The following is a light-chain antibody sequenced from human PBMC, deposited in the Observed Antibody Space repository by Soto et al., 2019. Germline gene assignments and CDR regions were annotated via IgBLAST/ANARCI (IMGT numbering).Light chain of an antibody. CDR2: EVS. CDR1: TNDVGGYTY. Sequence: HSALTQPPSASGSPGQSVTISCTGTTNDVGGYTYVSWYQQHPGKAPKLMIYEVSKRPSGVPDRFSGSRSGNTASLIVSGLQAEDEADYYCSSYVGNDNSLVFGPGTKVTVL. V-gene: IGLV2-8*01. CDR3: SSYVGNDNSLV. J-gene: IGLJ1*01.